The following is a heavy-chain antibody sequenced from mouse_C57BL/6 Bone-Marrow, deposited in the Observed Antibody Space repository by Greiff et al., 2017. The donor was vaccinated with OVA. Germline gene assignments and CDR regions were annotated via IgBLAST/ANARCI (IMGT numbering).Heavy chain of an antibody. J-gene: IGHJ3*01. V-gene: IGHV5-4*01. CDR2: ISDGGSYT. D-gene: IGHD1-1*01. CDR3: ARDYITWFAY. CDR1: GFTFSSYA. Sequence: VKLVESGGGLVKPGASLKLSCAASGFTFSSYAMSWVRQTPEKSLEWVATISDGGSYTNYPDNVKGRFTISRDNAKNNLYLHMSHLKSEDTAMYYCARDYITWFAYWGQGTLVTVSA.